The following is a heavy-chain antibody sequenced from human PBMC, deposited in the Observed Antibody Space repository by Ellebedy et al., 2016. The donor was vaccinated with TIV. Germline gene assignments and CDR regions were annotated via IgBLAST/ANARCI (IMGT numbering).Heavy chain of an antibody. V-gene: IGHV3-33*01. CDR2: IWYDGSHK. CDR3: ARLPAAGDAKGAFDI. Sequence: GESLKISCAASGFTFSSFGMKWVRQAPGKGLEWVAVIWYDGSHKYYADSVKGRFTISSDNSTNTRYLQMNSLMTEDTAVYYWARLPAAGDAKGAFDIWGQGTMVTVSS. D-gene: IGHD6-13*01. CDR1: GFTFSSFG. J-gene: IGHJ3*02.